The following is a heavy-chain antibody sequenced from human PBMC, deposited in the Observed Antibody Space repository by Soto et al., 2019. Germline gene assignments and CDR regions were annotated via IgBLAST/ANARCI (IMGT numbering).Heavy chain of an antibody. CDR2: IYYSGST. CDR1: GGSISSYY. Sequence: SETLSLTCTVSGGSISSYYWSWIRQPPGRGLEWIGYIYYSGSTNYNPSLKSRVTISVGTSKNQFSLKLRSVTAADTAVYYCARAGVVGATRNYFGMDVWGQGTTVTVSS. J-gene: IGHJ6*02. CDR3: ARAGVVGATRNYFGMDV. D-gene: IGHD1-26*01. V-gene: IGHV4-59*01.